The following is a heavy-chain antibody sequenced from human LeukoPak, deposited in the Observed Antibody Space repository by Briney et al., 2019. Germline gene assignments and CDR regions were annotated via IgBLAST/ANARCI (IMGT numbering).Heavy chain of an antibody. Sequence: GGSLRLSCAASGFTFSSYAMHWVRQAPGKGLEWVAVISYDGSNKYYADSVKGRFTISRDNSKNTQYLQINSLRAEDTAVYYCAKEKKYYYDGSGYPGYDYWGQGTLVTVSS. CDR1: GFTFSSYA. CDR2: ISYDGSNK. V-gene: IGHV3-30-3*01. J-gene: IGHJ4*02. D-gene: IGHD3-22*01. CDR3: AKEKKYYYDGSGYPGYDY.